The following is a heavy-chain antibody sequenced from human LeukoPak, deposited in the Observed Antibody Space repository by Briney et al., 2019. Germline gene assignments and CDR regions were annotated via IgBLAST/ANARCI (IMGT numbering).Heavy chain of an antibody. V-gene: IGHV3-11*01. CDR2: ISSSGSTI. J-gene: IGHJ4*02. CDR3: ASYGRSSGWYYFDY. Sequence: GGSLRLSCAASGFTVSDSLMSWIRQAPGKGLEWVSYISSSGSTIYYADSVKGRFTISRDNAKNSLYLQMNSLRAEDTAVYYCASYGRSSGWYYFDYWGQGTLVTVSS. D-gene: IGHD6-19*01. CDR1: GFTVSDSL.